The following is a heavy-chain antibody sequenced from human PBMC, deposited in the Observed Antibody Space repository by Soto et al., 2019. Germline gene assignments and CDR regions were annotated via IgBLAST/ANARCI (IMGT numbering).Heavy chain of an antibody. V-gene: IGHV1-8*01. J-gene: IGHJ4*02. CDR1: GYTFTSYD. Sequence: ASVKVSCKASGYTFTSYDINWVRQATGQGLEWMGWMNPNSGNTGYAQKFQGRVTITADESTSTAYMELSSLRSEDTAVYYCARTASIVGATEWAPFDYWGQGTLVTVSS. CDR3: ARTASIVGATEWAPFDY. CDR2: MNPNSGNT. D-gene: IGHD1-26*01.